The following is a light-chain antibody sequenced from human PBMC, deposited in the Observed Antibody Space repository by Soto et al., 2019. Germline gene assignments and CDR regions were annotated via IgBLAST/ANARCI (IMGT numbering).Light chain of an antibody. CDR3: SSFAGGGNPVL. Sequence: QSALTQPPSASGSLGQSVTISCTGTSSDVGGYNYVSWHQQHPGKAPKVMIYEVTERPPGVPDRFSGSKSGNTASLTVSGLQVEDEADYYCSSFAGGGNPVLLGGGTKVTVL. V-gene: IGLV2-8*01. J-gene: IGLJ2*01. CDR1: SSDVGGYNY. CDR2: EVT.